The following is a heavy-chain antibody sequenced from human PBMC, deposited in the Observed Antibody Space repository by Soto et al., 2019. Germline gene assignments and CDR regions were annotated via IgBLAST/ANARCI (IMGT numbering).Heavy chain of an antibody. CDR1: GGSISSYY. V-gene: IGHV4-59*08. Sequence: QVQLQESGPGLVRPSETLSLTCTVSGGSISSYYWSWIRQPPGKGLEWIGYIYYSGSANYNPSLKSRVTISVDTSKNQFSLKLSSATDADTAVYYCARNYGGNVDYWGQGTLVTVSS. CDR3: ARNYGGNVDY. J-gene: IGHJ4*02. D-gene: IGHD4-17*01. CDR2: IYYSGSA.